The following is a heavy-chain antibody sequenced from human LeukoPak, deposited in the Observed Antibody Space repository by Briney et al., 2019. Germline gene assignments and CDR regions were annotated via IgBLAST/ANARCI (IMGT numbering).Heavy chain of an antibody. CDR3: ARPVAGSSVWRSFDY. CDR2: IHYSGAT. Sequence: SETLSLTCTVSGGSISSSSLYWGWIRQPPGKGLEWIASIHYSGATYHNPSLKSRVTISIDTSKSQFSLNLSSVTAADTAVYYCARPVAGSSVWRSFDYWGQGTLVTVSS. D-gene: IGHD6-19*01. J-gene: IGHJ4*02. V-gene: IGHV4-39*07. CDR1: GGSISSSSLY.